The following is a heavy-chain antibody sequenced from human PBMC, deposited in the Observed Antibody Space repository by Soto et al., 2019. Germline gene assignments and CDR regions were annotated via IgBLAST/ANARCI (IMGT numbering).Heavy chain of an antibody. CDR2: INHSGST. Sequence: SETLSLTGAVYGGSFSAGYWSWIRQPPAKGLDWIGEINHSGSTNYNPSLKIRVTISIDPSKNQFSLKLSSVTAADTAVYSCGSLRVSYDHYCMDVWVQGSTGTVS. J-gene: IGHJ6*02. CDR3: GSLRVSYDHYCMDV. CDR1: GGSFSAGY. V-gene: IGHV4-34*01. D-gene: IGHD1-26*01.